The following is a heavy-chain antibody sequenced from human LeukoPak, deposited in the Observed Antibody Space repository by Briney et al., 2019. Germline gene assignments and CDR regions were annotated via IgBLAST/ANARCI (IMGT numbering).Heavy chain of an antibody. J-gene: IGHJ6*03. Sequence: GGSLRLSCAASGFTFSSYGMSWVRQAPGKGLEWVSAISGSGGSTYYADSVKGRFSITRDNSKNTLYLQMNRLRAEDTAVYYCAKGGQQLAAVYYYYYYMDVWGKGTTVTISS. D-gene: IGHD6-13*01. CDR3: AKGGQQLAAVYYYYYYMDV. CDR2: ISGSGGST. V-gene: IGHV3-23*01. CDR1: GFTFSSYG.